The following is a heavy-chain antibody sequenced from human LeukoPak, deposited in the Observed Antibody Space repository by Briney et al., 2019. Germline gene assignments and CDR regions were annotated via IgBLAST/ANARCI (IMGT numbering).Heavy chain of an antibody. J-gene: IGHJ3*01. D-gene: IGHD6-13*01. CDR3: ARRIAAAVSDGFDL. Sequence: GESLKISCKGSGYSFTSYWIGWVRQMPGKGLEWMGIIYPGNSNTRYRPSFQGQVTISADKSINTAYLQWSSLKASDTAMYYCARRIAAAVSDGFDLWGQGTMVTVSS. CDR1: GYSFTSYW. CDR2: IYPGNSNT. V-gene: IGHV5-51*01.